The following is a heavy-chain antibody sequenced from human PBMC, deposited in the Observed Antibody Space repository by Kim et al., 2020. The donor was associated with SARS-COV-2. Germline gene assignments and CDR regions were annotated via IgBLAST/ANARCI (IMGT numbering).Heavy chain of an antibody. CDR1: GFTFSSYG. V-gene: IGHV3-33*01. CDR3: ARDIPTLLEDYFVY. CDR2: IWYDGSNK. J-gene: IGHJ4*02. D-gene: IGHD2-2*02. Sequence: GGSLRLSCAASGFTFSSYGMHWVRQAPGKGLEWVAVIWYDGSNKYYADSVKGRFTISRDNSKNTLYLQMNSLRAEDTAVYYCARDIPTLLEDYFVYWGQGTLVTVSS.